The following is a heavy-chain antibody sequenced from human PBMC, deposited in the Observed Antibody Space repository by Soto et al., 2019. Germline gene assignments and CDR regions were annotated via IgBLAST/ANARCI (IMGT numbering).Heavy chain of an antibody. CDR3: ARGGNGGVDY. Sequence: QVQLQESGPGLVKPSQTLSLTCTVSGGSISSGGYYWSWIRQHPGKGLEWVGYIYYSGSTYYNPSRKSRVTISVDTSKNQFPLKLNSVTAADTAVYYCARGGNGGVDYWGQGTLVTVSS. V-gene: IGHV4-31*03. D-gene: IGHD2-21*01. CDR2: IYYSGST. CDR1: GGSISSGGYY. J-gene: IGHJ4*02.